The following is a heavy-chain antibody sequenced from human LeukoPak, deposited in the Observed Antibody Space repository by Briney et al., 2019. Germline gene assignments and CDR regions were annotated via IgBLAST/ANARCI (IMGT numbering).Heavy chain of an antibody. CDR2: IYYSGST. CDR3: ARGYDSSGPTADY. V-gene: IGHV4-31*03. CDR1: GGSISSGGYY. J-gene: IGHJ4*02. Sequence: SQTLSLTCTVSGGSISSGGYYWSWIRQHPGKGLEWIGYIYYSGSTYYNPSLKSRVTISVDTSKNQFSLKLSSVTAADTAVYYCARGYDSSGPTADYWGQGTLVTVSS. D-gene: IGHD3-22*01.